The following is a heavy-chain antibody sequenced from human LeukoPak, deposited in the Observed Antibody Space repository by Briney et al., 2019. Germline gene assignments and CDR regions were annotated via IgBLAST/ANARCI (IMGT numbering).Heavy chain of an antibody. J-gene: IGHJ4*02. CDR2: ITSGSSYI. CDR1: GFTFNTYT. D-gene: IGHD2-2*01. CDR3: ARILGYCSGTSCQDY. Sequence: GGSLRLSCAASGFTFNTYTMHWVRQAPGKGLEWVSPITSGSSYIYYADSVMGRFTISRDNAKNSLYLQMSSLRAEDTAVYYCARILGYCSGTSCQDYWGQGTVVTVSS. V-gene: IGHV3-21*01.